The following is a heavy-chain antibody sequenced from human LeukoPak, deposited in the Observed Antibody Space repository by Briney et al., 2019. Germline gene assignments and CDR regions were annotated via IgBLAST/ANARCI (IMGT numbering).Heavy chain of an antibody. CDR2: IQSSGST. V-gene: IGHV4-4*07. Sequence: SETLSLTCTVSGGSISSYYWSWVRQPAGKGLEWIGRIQSSGSTNHNPSLKSRVTMSADTSKFQFSLKLSSVTAADTAVYYCARGVSPLDYWGQGTLVTVSS. J-gene: IGHJ4*02. D-gene: IGHD2-8*01. CDR3: ARGVSPLDY. CDR1: GGSISSYY.